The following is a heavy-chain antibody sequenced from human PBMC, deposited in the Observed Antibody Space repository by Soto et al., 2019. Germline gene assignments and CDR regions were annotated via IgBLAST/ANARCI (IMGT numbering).Heavy chain of an antibody. V-gene: IGHV4-59*08. CDR3: ASLAGYCSGTNCYGYYGMDV. J-gene: IGHJ6*02. CDR1: GDSISAYS. Sequence: SETLSLTCTVSGDSISAYSWSWVRQPPGKGLEWIGNIHYNGNTKYNPSLKSRVTMSVDTSKNQFSLKVSSVTAADTAVFYFASLAGYCSGTNCYGYYGMDVWGQGTTVTVS. CDR2: IHYNGNT. D-gene: IGHD2-2*01.